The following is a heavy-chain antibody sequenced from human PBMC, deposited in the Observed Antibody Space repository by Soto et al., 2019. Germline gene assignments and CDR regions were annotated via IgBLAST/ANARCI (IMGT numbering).Heavy chain of an antibody. CDR1: GFTFNSYG. D-gene: IGHD1-26*01. CDR2: ISYDSTKT. Sequence: XESLRLSCAASGFTFNSYGMHWVRQGPGNGLEWVAFISYDSTKTYYADSVKGRFTISRDNSNSALYVQMNSLTGEDTAVYYCARTRSAWSDFHYYSLDVWGQGTTVTVYS. J-gene: IGHJ6*02. CDR3: ARTRSAWSDFHYYSLDV. V-gene: IGHV3-30*03.